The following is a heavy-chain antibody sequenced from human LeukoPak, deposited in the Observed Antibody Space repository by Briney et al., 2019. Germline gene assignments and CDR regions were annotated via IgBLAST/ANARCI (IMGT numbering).Heavy chain of an antibody. CDR3: ARPSDSSGYYTALDY. J-gene: IGHJ4*02. CDR2: ISPSGGST. D-gene: IGHD3-22*01. V-gene: IGHV1-46*01. CDR1: GYTFTSYY. Sequence: ASVKVSCKASGYTFTSYYMHWVRQAPGQGLEWMGIISPSGGSTSYAQKFQGRVTMTRDTSTSTVYMELSSLRSEDTAVYYCARPSDSSGYYTALDYWGQGTLVTVSS.